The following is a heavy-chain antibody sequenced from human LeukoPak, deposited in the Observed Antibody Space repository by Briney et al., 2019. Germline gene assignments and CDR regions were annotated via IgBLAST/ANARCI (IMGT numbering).Heavy chain of an antibody. Sequence: GGSLRLSCAASGFTFSNAWMSWVRQAPGKGLEWVGRIKSKTDGGTTDYAAPVKGRFTISRDDSKNTLYLQMNSLKTEDTAVYYCTRLDDDYAFDIWGQGTMVTVSS. V-gene: IGHV3-15*01. CDR1: GFTFSNAW. CDR2: IKSKTDGGTT. D-gene: IGHD1-1*01. J-gene: IGHJ3*02. CDR3: TRLDDDYAFDI.